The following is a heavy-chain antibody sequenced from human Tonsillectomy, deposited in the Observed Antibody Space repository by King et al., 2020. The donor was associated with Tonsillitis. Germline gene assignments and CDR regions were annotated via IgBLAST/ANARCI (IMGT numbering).Heavy chain of an antibody. D-gene: IGHD6-19*01. Sequence: QLQESGPGLVKPSETLSLTCTVSGGSISSHYWSWIRQPPGKRLGWIGYIFYSGSTNYNPSLKSRVTISVDTSTTQFSLKLSSATAADTAVYYCARAGYSSGWYDAFDIWGQGTMVTVSS. CDR3: ARAGYSSGWYDAFDI. V-gene: IGHV4-59*11. J-gene: IGHJ3*02. CDR2: IFYSGST. CDR1: GGSISSHY.